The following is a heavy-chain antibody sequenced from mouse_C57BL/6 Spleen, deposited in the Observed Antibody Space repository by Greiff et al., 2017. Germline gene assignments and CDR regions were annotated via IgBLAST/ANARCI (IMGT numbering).Heavy chain of an antibody. J-gene: IGHJ4*01. Sequence: EVQLVESGVGLVQPGGSLKLSCAASGFTFSDYGMAWVRQAPRKGPEWVAFISNLAYSIYYADTVTGRLTISRENAKNTLYLEMSSLRSEDTAMYYCARAYYGSSYAMDYWGQGTSVTVSS. CDR1: GFTFSDYG. CDR3: ARAYYGSSYAMDY. V-gene: IGHV5-15*01. D-gene: IGHD1-1*01. CDR2: ISNLAYSI.